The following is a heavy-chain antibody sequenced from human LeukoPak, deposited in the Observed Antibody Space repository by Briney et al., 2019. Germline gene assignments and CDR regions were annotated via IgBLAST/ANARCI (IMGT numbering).Heavy chain of an antibody. D-gene: IGHD6-19*01. CDR2: INPNSGGT. Sequence: ASVKVSCKASGYTFTDYHMYWVRQAPGQGLEWMGWINPNSGGTNYAEKFQGRVTMTRDTSITTAYMELSSLRSDDTAMYYCATLRRSGWYIGDWGQGTLVTVSS. J-gene: IGHJ4*02. CDR3: ATLRRSGWYIGD. CDR1: GYTFTDYH. V-gene: IGHV1-2*02.